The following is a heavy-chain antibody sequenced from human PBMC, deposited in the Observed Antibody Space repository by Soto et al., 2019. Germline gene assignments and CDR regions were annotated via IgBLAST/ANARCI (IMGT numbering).Heavy chain of an antibody. CDR2: IYYSGST. J-gene: IGHJ4*02. V-gene: IGHV4-61*01. CDR3: ARGPIAVAGTLPGY. D-gene: IGHD6-19*01. CDR1: GGSVSSGSYF. Sequence: QVQLQESGPGLVKPSETLSLTCTVSGGSVSSGSYFWSWIRQPPGKGLEWIGYIYYSGSTNYNPSLKRRVTLSVDTSKNQFSLKLSSVTAADTAVYYCARGPIAVAGTLPGYWGQGTLVTVSS.